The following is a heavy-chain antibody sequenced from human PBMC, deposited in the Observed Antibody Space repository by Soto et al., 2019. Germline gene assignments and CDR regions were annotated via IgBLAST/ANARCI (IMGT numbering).Heavy chain of an antibody. CDR2: IYYTGST. Sequence: SETLSLTGSVSGASIRSGGYYWSWLRQSPGKGLEWIGHIYYTGSTFYSPSLKSRLTISLDTSKNQFSRDLRSVTAADTAMYYCARIEMASIKWGRGTLVTVSS. J-gene: IGHJ4*02. V-gene: IGHV4-31*03. CDR3: ARIEMASIK. CDR1: GASIRSGGYY.